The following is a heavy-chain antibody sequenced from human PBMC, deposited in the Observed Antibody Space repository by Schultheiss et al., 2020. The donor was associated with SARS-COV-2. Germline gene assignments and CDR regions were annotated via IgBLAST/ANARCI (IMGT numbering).Heavy chain of an antibody. CDR2: ISGGST. V-gene: IGHV3-38-3*01. CDR1: GFTVSSNE. CDR3: AKDVNTMVRGVITFLDY. Sequence: GGSLRLSCAASGFTVSSNEMSWVRQAPGKGLEWVSSISGGSTYYADSRKGRFTISRDNSKNTLHLQMNSLRAEDTAVYYCAKDVNTMVRGVITFLDYWGQGTLVTVSS. J-gene: IGHJ4*02. D-gene: IGHD3-10*01.